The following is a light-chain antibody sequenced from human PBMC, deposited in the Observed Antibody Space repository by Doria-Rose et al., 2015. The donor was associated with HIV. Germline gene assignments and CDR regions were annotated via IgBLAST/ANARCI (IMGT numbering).Light chain of an antibody. CDR1: QSLLYTSKNY. CDR2: WAS. CDR3: QQYYGIPS. Sequence: DIRVTQSPESLGMSLGERATLNCKSNQSLLYTSKNYLAWYQQKPGQPPKLLIYWASTRQSGVPARFSGSGSGTDFTLTISSLEAEDVAVYYCQQYYGIPSFGPGTTVDIK. J-gene: IGKJ3*01. V-gene: IGKV4-1*01.